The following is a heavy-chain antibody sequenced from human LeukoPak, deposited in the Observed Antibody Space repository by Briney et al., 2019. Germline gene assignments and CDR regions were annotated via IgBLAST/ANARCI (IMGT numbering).Heavy chain of an antibody. V-gene: IGHV3-23*01. J-gene: IGHJ4*02. CDR2: VTGSGGRA. CDR3: AKEATYIASFDH. D-gene: IGHD5-18*01. CDR1: GFTFSNFW. Sequence: GGSLRLSCTASGFTFSNFWMGWVRQTPGKGLEWVSTVTGSGGRAYYAYSVRGRFTISRDNSKNTVYLQMDSLRSEDTAVYYCAKEATYIASFDHWGQGTLVTVSS.